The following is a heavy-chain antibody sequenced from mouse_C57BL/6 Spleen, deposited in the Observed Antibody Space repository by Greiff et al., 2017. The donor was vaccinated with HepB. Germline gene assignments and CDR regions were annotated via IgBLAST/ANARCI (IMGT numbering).Heavy chain of an antibody. CDR3: ARAEVGRHPSFDD. CDR1: GYSFTGYY. V-gene: IGHV1-42*01. CDR2: INPSTGGT. Sequence: VQLQQSGPELVKPGASVKISCKASGYSFTGYYMNWVKQSPEKSLEWIGEINPSTGGTTYNQKFKAKATLTVDTASSTAYMQLQSLTSEDSAVYDCARAEVGRHPSFDDWGKGTTLTVSS. J-gene: IGHJ2*01. D-gene: IGHD2-14*01.